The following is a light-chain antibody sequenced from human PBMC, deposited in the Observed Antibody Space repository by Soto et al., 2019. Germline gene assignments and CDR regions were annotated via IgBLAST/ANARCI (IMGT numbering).Light chain of an antibody. CDR3: QQRSNWPPWT. J-gene: IGKJ1*01. V-gene: IGKV3-11*01. Sequence: EIVFTPSPATLSLSPGERSTLSFTSSQSVSSYLAWYQQKPGQAPRLLIYDASNRATGIPARFSGSGSGTDFTLTISSLEPEDFAVYYCQQRSNWPPWTFGQGTNVDI. CDR2: DAS. CDR1: QSVSSY.